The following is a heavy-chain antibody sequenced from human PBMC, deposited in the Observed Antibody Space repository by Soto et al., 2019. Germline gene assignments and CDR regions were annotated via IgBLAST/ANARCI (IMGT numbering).Heavy chain of an antibody. Sequence: PVGSLRLSCAASGFTFSSYAMSWVRQAPGKGLEWVSAISGSGGSTYYADSVKGRFTISRDNSKNTLYLQMNSLRAEDTAVYYCAKGHSSGYKAGLYYFDYWGQGTLVTVSS. CDR3: AKGHSSGYKAGLYYFDY. CDR2: ISGSGGST. V-gene: IGHV3-23*01. D-gene: IGHD3-22*01. J-gene: IGHJ4*02. CDR1: GFTFSSYA.